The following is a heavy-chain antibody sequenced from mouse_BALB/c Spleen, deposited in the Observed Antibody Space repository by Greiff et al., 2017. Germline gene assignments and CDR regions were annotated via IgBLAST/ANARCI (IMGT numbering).Heavy chain of an antibody. D-gene: IGHD2-4*01. J-gene: IGHJ2*01. CDR1: GFTFSDYY. V-gene: IGHV5-4*02. CDR2: ISDGGSYT. Sequence: EVHLVESGGGLVKPGGSLKLSCAASGFTFSDYYMYWVRQTPEKRLEWVATISDGGSYTYYPDSVKGRFTISRDNAKNNLYLQMSSLKSEDTAMYYCARGGDDYPYYFDYWGQGTTLTVSS. CDR3: ARGGDDYPYYFDY.